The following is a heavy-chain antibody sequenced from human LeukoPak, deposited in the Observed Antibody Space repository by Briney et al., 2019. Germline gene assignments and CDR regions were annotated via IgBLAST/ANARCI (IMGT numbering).Heavy chain of an antibody. J-gene: IGHJ4*02. CDR3: ARDCSSDFDWLCY. Sequence: GASVRVSCKASGYTFTSYGISWVRQAPGQGLEWMGGIIPIFGTANYAQKFQGRVTITADESTSTAYMELSSLRSEDTAVYYCARDCSSDFDWLCYWGQGTLVTVSS. V-gene: IGHV1-69*13. D-gene: IGHD3-9*01. CDR1: GYTFTSYG. CDR2: IIPIFGTA.